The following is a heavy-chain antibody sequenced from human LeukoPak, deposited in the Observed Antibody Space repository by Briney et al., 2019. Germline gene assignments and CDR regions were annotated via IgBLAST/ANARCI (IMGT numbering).Heavy chain of an antibody. CDR1: GGSISSSYY. D-gene: IGHD5-18*01. J-gene: IGHJ4*02. CDR2: IYYSGST. CDR3: ARLDTTLAPYFDY. V-gene: IGHV4-39*01. Sequence: SETLSLTCTVSGGSISSSYYWAWIRQPPGKGLEWIGNIYYSGSTYYNPSLKSRVTISVDTSKNQFSLELSSVTAADTAVYYCARLDTTLAPYFDYWGQGTLVTVSS.